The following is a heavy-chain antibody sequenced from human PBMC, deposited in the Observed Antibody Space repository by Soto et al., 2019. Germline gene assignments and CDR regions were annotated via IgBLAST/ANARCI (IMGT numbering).Heavy chain of an antibody. V-gene: IGHV1-18*01. Sequence: QVQLVQSGAEVKKPGASVKVSCQASGYTFTGYSVGWVRQAPGQGLEWMGWISAYSGDTYYTQRFQDSLTMNTDASTCTAYMELRSLRSAAAAVYFCARPSGSYGDYAWSLKYWGQGTLVTVSS. CDR3: ARPSGSYGDYAWSLKY. CDR2: ISAYSGDT. J-gene: IGHJ4*02. D-gene: IGHD4-17*01. CDR1: GYTFTGYS.